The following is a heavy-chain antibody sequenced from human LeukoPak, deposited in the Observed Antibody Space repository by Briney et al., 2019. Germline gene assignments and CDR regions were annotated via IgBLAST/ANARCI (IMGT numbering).Heavy chain of an antibody. CDR1: GFTFSSYA. CDR3: ARGSFDWLFWYYFDY. Sequence: GGSLSLSCAASGFTFSSYAMHCVRHAPGEGLEYVSAIRSNGGSTYYADSVKGRFTISKDNSKNMLYLQMGSLRGEDMAVYYCARGSFDWLFWYYFDYWGQGTLVTVSS. CDR2: IRSNGGST. D-gene: IGHD3-9*01. J-gene: IGHJ4*02. V-gene: IGHV3-64*02.